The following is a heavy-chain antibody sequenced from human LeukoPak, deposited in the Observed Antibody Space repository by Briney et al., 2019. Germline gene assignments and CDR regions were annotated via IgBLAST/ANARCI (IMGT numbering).Heavy chain of an antibody. CDR1: GFTFSSYG. CDR3: ARHLSGVTGYTYGRGIDY. Sequence: GRSLRLSCAASGFTFSSYGMHWVRQAPGKGLEWVAHIKKDGSEKYYVDSVKGRFTISRDNAKTSPYLQMNSLRAEDTAVYFCARHLSGVTGYTYGRGIDYWGQGTLVTVFS. D-gene: IGHD5-18*01. CDR2: IKKDGSEK. V-gene: IGHV3-7*01. J-gene: IGHJ4*02.